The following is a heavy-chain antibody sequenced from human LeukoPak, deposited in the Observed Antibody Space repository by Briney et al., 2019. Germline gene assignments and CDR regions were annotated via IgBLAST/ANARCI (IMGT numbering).Heavy chain of an antibody. CDR1: GFSFSSYE. Sequence: GGSLRLSCAASGFSFSSYEMNWVRQAPGKGLEWISYISASGTLTHYADSVEGRFTISRDNAKNSLYLQMNSLRAEDTAVYYCARVRGQNYDFWSGSYYYYYYMDVWGKGTTVTVSS. CDR2: ISASGTLT. V-gene: IGHV3-48*03. CDR3: ARVRGQNYDFWSGSYYYYYYMDV. D-gene: IGHD3-3*01. J-gene: IGHJ6*03.